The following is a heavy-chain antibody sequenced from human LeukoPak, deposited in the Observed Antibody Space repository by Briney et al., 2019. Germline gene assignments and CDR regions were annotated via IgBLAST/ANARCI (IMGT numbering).Heavy chain of an antibody. Sequence: ETLSLTCTVSGGSISSSSYYWGWIRQPPGKGLEWVSYISSSSSTIYYADSVKGRFTISRDNAKNSLYLQMNSLRAEDTAVYYCARTRGVGATRDFDYWGQGTLVTVSS. CDR1: GGSISSSS. CDR3: ARTRGVGATRDFDY. J-gene: IGHJ4*02. CDR2: ISSSSSTI. D-gene: IGHD1-26*01. V-gene: IGHV3-48*01.